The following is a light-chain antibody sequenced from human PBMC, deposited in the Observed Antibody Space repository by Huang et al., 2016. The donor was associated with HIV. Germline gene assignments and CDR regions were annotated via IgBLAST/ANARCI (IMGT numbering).Light chain of an antibody. CDR1: RSVGNN. V-gene: IGKV3-15*01. J-gene: IGKJ2*01. CDR3: QQYNDWPPWYT. CDR2: GAY. Sequence: IVMTQSPATLSVSPGERVTLHCRASRSVGNNLAWYQQKVGQPPRLLIYGAYTRSTGIAARFSGSGSGTDFSLTISSLQSEDFAVYYCQQYNDWPPWYTFGQGTKLEIK.